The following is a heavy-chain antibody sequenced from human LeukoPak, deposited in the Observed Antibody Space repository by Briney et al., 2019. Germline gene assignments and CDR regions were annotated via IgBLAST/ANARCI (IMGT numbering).Heavy chain of an antibody. D-gene: IGHD3-16*01. CDR2: ITGSGPYM. CDR3: ARPRGPADAFDV. J-gene: IGHJ3*01. V-gene: IGHV3-21*01. Sequence: GSLRLSCAASGFTFSTFAMHWVRLSPGKGLEWVSSITGSGPYMLYADSVKHRFTISRDNAKNSLFLQMNSLRAEDTAVYYCARPRGPADAFDVWGQGTMVTVSS. CDR1: GFTFSTFA.